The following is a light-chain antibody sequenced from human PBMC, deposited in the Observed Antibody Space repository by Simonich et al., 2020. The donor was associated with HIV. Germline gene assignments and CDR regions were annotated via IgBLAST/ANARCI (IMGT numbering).Light chain of an antibody. CDR2: GAS. CDR1: QSVSSIY. CDR3: QQYGSSPPYT. J-gene: IGKJ2*01. V-gene: IGKV3-20*01. Sequence: EIVLTQSPGTLSLSPGERATLSCRASQSVSSIYLAWYQQKPGQAPRLLIYGASGRATGIPDRFSGSESGTDFTLTISRLEPEDFAVYYCQQYGSSPPYTFGQGTKLEIK.